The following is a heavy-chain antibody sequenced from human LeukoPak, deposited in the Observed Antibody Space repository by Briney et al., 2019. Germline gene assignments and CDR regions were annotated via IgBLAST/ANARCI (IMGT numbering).Heavy chain of an antibody. D-gene: IGHD3-22*01. CDR3: ARPMYYYDSSGSLAG. CDR2: IPSNGKNK. J-gene: IGHJ6*02. CDR1: GFTFSSYG. V-gene: IGHV3-30*04. Sequence: SGGSLRLSCAASGFTFSSYGIHWVRQAPGKWLEWVALIPSNGKNKDYADSVKGRFTISRDNSKNTLYLQMNSLRAEDTAVYYCARPMYYYDSSGSLAGWGQGTTVTVTS.